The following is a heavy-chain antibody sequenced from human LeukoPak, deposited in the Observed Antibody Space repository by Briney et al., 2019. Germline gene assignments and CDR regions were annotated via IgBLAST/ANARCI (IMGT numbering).Heavy chain of an antibody. CDR1: GGSFSGYY. CDR2: INHSGST. CDR3: ARGVWTAGTQLFDY. J-gene: IGHJ4*02. Sequence: SETLSLTSAVYGGSFSGYYWSWIRPPPGKGLEWIGEINHSGSTNYNPSLKSRVTISVDTSKNQFSLKLSSVTAADTAVYYCARGVWTAGTQLFDYWGQGTLDTVSS. D-gene: IGHD6-19*01. V-gene: IGHV4-34*01.